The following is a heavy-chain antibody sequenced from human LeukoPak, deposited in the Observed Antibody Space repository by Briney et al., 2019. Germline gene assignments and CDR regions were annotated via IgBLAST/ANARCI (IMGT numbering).Heavy chain of an antibody. J-gene: IGHJ4*02. D-gene: IGHD5-18*01. Sequence: ASVKVSRKPSGYTFTNYGISWVRQAPGQGLEWMGWIKTSSGNTNYAQEVQGRVTVTTDTSTATAYMELRSLRSDDTAVYYRVRDTSGYAYGLYWGQGTLVTVSS. CDR1: GYTFTNYG. CDR2: IKTSSGNT. CDR3: VRDTSGYAYGLY. V-gene: IGHV1-18*01.